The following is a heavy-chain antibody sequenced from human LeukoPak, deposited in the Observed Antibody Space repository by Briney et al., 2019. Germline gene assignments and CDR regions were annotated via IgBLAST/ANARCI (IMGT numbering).Heavy chain of an antibody. Sequence: SETLSLTCTVSGGSISSYYWSWIRQPPGKGLEWIGYIYYSGSTNYNPSLKSRVTISVDTSKNQFSLKLSSVTAADTAVYYCARTSDYGDWYYYYGMDVWGQGTTVTVSS. D-gene: IGHD4-17*01. CDR1: GGSISSYY. J-gene: IGHJ6*02. V-gene: IGHV4-59*01. CDR2: IYYSGST. CDR3: ARTSDYGDWYYYYGMDV.